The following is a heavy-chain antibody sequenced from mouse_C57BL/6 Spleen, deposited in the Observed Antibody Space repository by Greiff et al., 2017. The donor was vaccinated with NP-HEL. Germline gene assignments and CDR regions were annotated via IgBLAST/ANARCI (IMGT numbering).Heavy chain of an antibody. CDR1: GYTFTDYY. CDR2: INPNNGGT. V-gene: IGHV1-26*01. CDR3: SRGYDSDDRTWFAY. Sequence: EVQLQQSGPELVKPGASVKISCKASGYTFTDYYMNWVKQSHGKSLEWIGDINPNNGGTSYNQKFKGKATLTVDKSSSTAYMELRSLTSEDSAVYYCSRGYDSDDRTWFAYWGQGTLVTVSA. J-gene: IGHJ3*01. D-gene: IGHD2-4*01.